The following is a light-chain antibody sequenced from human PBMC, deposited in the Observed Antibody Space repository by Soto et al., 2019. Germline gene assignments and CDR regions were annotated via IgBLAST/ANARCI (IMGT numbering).Light chain of an antibody. CDR3: CSYAGSTLRV. CDR2: EGS. CDR1: SSDVGSYNL. V-gene: IGLV2-23*01. J-gene: IGLJ2*01. Sequence: QSALTQPASVSGSPGQSITISCTGTSSDVGSYNLVSWYQQHPGKAPKLMIYEGSKRPSGVSNRFSGSKSGNTASLTISGLQAEDEADYYCCSYAGSTLRVFGGGTKLTVL.